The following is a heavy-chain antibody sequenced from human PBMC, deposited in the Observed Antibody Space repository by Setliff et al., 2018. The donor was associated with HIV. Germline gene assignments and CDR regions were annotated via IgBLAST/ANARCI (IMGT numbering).Heavy chain of an antibody. D-gene: IGHD1-26*01. V-gene: IGHV1-18*01. J-gene: IGHJ4*02. CDR2: IDPSDGST. Sequence: ASVKVSCKASGYTFTTFGISWVRQAPGQGLEWMGIIDPSDGSTSYAPKFQGRVTMTRDKPTSTAYMELRSLRSDDTAMYYCGRDRGWDRRYFEYWGQGSLVTVSS. CDR3: GRDRGWDRRYFEY. CDR1: GYTFTTFG.